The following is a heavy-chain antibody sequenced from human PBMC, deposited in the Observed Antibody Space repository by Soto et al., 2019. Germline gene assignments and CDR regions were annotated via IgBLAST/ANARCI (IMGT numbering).Heavy chain of an antibody. D-gene: IGHD5-12*01. CDR2: INPNSGGT. CDR3: ARGINSGYDYYYYYYMDV. Sequence: GASVKVSCKASGYTFTGYYMHWVRQAPGQGLEWMGWINPNSGGTNYAQKFQGWVTMTRDTSISTAYMELSRLRSDDTAVYYCARGINSGYDYYYYYYMDVWGKGTTVTVA. V-gene: IGHV1-2*04. CDR1: GYTFTGYY. J-gene: IGHJ6*03.